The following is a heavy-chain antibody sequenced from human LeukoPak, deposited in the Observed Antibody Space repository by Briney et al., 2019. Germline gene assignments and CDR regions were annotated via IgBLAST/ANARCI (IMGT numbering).Heavy chain of an antibody. Sequence: GGSLRLSCAASGFTFSSYTIHWVRQAPGKGLEWVAVISYDGSNKYYADSVKGRFTISRDNSKNTLYLQMNSLRAEDTAVYYCARDLKDPFQYYFDYWGQGTLVTVSS. J-gene: IGHJ4*02. CDR1: GFTFSSYT. CDR2: ISYDGSNK. CDR3: ARDLKDPFQYYFDY. V-gene: IGHV3-30-3*01.